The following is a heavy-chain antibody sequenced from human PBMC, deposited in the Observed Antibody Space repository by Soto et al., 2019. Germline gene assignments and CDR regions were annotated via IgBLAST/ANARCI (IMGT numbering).Heavy chain of an antibody. D-gene: IGHD6-19*01. V-gene: IGHV5-51*01. Sequence: GEALKISCKGSGNSFTRYWIGWVRQMPGKGLEWMGITYPGDSDTRYSPSFQGQVTISADKSISTAYLQWGSLKASDTAMYYCARQGSVAGTYNAPYTIWGQGTMVTVSS. J-gene: IGHJ3*02. CDR3: ARQGSVAGTYNAPYTI. CDR2: TYPGDSDT. CDR1: GNSFTRYW.